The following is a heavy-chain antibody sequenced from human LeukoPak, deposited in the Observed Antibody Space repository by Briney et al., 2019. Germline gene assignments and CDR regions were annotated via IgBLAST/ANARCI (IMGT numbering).Heavy chain of an antibody. CDR3: ARNPADCSGGSCYPRDNSFDR. V-gene: IGHV4-38-2*02. D-gene: IGHD2-15*01. J-gene: IGHJ5*02. CDR1: GYYINRGYY. Sequence: SETLSLTCSVSGYYINRGYYWGWIRQPPGKGLEWIGIIYHSGNTYYNPSLKSRVTMSVDTSKNQFSMKLNFVTAADTALYYCARNPADCSGGSCYPRDNSFDRWGQGSLVIVSS. CDR2: IYHSGNT.